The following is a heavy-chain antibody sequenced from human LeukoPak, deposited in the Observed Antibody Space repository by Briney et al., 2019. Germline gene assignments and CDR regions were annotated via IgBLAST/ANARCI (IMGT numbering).Heavy chain of an antibody. CDR3: ARGGVAGTRTRGY. D-gene: IGHD6-19*01. V-gene: IGHV3-21*01. Sequence: GGSLRLSCAASGFTFSSYSMNWVRQAPGKGLEWVSSISSSSSYIYYADSVKGRFTISRDNAKNSLYLQMNSLRAEDTAVYYCARGGVAGTRTRGYWGQGTLVTVSS. CDR1: GFTFSSYS. CDR2: ISSSSSYI. J-gene: IGHJ4*02.